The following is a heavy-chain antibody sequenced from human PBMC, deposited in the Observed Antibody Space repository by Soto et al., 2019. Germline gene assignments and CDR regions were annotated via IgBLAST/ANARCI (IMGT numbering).Heavy chain of an antibody. CDR2: TSDSGATT. D-gene: IGHD6-19*01. CDR3: AKEDTSSGSLDY. J-gene: IGHJ4*02. CDR1: GFPFGENA. Sequence: GGSLRLSCAASGFPFGENAMSWVRQAPGKGLEWVSGTSDSGATTYYADSVRGRFTISRDNSKNTLYLQMKSLRAEDSASYYCAKEDTSSGSLDYWGQGALVTVSS. V-gene: IGHV3-23*01.